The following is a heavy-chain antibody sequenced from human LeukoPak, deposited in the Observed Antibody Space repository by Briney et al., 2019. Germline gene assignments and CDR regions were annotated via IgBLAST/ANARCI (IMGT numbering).Heavy chain of an antibody. CDR3: ARFPTGGQQTPVDY. CDR1: GFIFSNAW. J-gene: IGHJ4*02. V-gene: IGHV4-4*02. D-gene: IGHD3-16*01. Sequence: GSLRLSCAASGFIFSNAWMTWVRQPPGKGLEWIGEIYHRGTAKYNPSLKSRVTISVDNSKNQFSLRLSSVTAADTALYYCARFPTGGQQTPVDYWGQGTLVTVSS. CDR2: IYHRGTA.